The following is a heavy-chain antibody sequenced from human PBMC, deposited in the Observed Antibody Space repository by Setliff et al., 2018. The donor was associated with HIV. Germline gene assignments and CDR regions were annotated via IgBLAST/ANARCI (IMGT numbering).Heavy chain of an antibody. Sequence: ASVKVSCKASGGTFSSYAISWVRQAPGQGPEWMGGIIPIFGTTSCAQKFQGRVTITADESTSTAYMELSSLRSEDTAVYYCARVRSSSSWLLLNYGMDVWGQGTTVTVSS. CDR2: IIPIFGTT. J-gene: IGHJ6*02. D-gene: IGHD6-6*01. V-gene: IGHV1-69*13. CDR1: GGTFSSYA. CDR3: ARVRSSSSWLLLNYGMDV.